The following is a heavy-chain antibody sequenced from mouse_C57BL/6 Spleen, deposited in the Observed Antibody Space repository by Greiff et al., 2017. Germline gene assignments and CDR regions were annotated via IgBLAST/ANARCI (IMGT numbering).Heavy chain of an antibody. J-gene: IGHJ4*01. CDR3: APGSSPCYAMDY. CDR1: GYTFTSYW. V-gene: IGHV1-52*01. CDR2: IDPSDSET. Sequence: QVQLQQPGAELVRPGSSVKLSCKASGYTFTSYWMHWVKQRPIQGLEWIGNIDPSDSETHYNQKFKDKATLTVDKSSSTAYMQLSSLTSEDSAVYYCAPGSSPCYAMDYWGQGTSVTVSS. D-gene: IGHD1-1*01.